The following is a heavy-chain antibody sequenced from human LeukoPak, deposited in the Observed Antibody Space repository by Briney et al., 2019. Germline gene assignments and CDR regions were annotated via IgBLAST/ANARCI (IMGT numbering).Heavy chain of an antibody. CDR2: IRSKANSYAT. Sequence: PGGSLRLSCAASGFTFSGSAMHWVRQASGKGLEWVGRIRSKANSYATAYAASVKGRFTISRDDSKNTAYLQMNSLKTEDTAVYYCTRLHCSGGSCYLDYWGQGTLVTVSS. CDR1: GFTFSGSA. J-gene: IGHJ4*02. D-gene: IGHD2-15*01. V-gene: IGHV3-73*01. CDR3: TRLHCSGGSCYLDY.